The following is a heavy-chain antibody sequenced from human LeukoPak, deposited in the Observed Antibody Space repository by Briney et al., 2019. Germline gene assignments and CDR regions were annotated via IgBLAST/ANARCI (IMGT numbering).Heavy chain of an antibody. CDR1: GGIFSSYA. J-gene: IGHJ4*02. Sequence: ASVKVSCKASGGIFSSYAISWVRRAPGQGLEWMGRIIPILGIANYAQKSQGRVTITADKSTSTAYMDLSSLRSEDTAVYYCARDLPPYYFDYWGQGTLVTVSS. CDR3: ARDLPPYYFDY. CDR2: IIPILGIA. V-gene: IGHV1-69*04.